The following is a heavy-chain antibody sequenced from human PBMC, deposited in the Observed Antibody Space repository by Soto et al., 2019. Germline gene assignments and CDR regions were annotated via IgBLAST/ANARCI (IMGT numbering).Heavy chain of an antibody. CDR3: ARVRDCSSTSCRLYYYYYYMDV. V-gene: IGHV4-59*01. CDR1: GGSISSYY. Sequence: PSETLSLTCTVSGGSISSYYWSWIRQPPGKGLEWIGYIYYSGSTNYNPSLKSRVTISVDTSKNQFSLKLRSVTAADTAVYYCARVRDCSSTSCRLYYYYYYMDVWGKGTTVTVSS. CDR2: IYYSGST. J-gene: IGHJ6*03. D-gene: IGHD2-2*01.